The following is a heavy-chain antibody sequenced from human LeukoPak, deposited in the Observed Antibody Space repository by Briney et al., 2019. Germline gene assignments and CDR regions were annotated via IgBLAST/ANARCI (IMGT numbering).Heavy chain of an antibody. CDR3: VRGDATTSH. J-gene: IGHJ4*02. D-gene: IGHD1-14*01. CDR1: GCTVSSGDYY. V-gene: IGHV4-31*03. Sequence: TLSLTCTASGCTVSSGDYYWIWKRQHPGKGLEWIGYIYSSGSTDYNPSLKSRVTISVYTSKNQFSLMLTSVTVADTAVYYCVRGDATTSHWGQGTLVTVSS. CDR2: IYSSGST.